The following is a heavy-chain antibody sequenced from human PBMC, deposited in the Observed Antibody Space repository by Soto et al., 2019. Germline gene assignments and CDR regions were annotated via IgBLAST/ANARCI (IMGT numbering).Heavy chain of an antibody. J-gene: IGHJ5*02. CDR2: IYYSGST. D-gene: IGHD2-8*01. V-gene: IGHV4-39*01. CDR1: GGSISSSSYY. CDR3: ARRVVLMVYAPKAWFDP. Sequence: QLQLQESGPGLVKPSETLSLTCTVSGGSISSSSYYWGWIRQPPGKGLEWIGRIYYSGSTYYNPSLKSRVTISVDTSKTQFSLKLSSVTAADTAVYYCARRVVLMVYAPKAWFDPWGQGTLVTVSS.